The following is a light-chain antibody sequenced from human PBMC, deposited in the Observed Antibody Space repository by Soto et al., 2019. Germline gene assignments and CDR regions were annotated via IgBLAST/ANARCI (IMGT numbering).Light chain of an antibody. V-gene: IGLV2-11*01. J-gene: IGLJ1*01. Sequence: QSVLTQPRSVSGSPGQSVTISCTGTSSDVGNYNYVSWYQQHPGKAPKLMIYDVTKRPSGVPDRFSGSKSGNTASLTISGLQAEDEADYYCCSYAGSYSYVFATGTKVT. CDR2: DVT. CDR3: CSYAGSYSYV. CDR1: SSDVGNYNY.